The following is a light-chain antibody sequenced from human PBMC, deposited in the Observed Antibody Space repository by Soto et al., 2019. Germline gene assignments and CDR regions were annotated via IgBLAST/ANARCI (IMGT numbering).Light chain of an antibody. CDR2: DAS. Sequence: EVVLTQSPDTLSLSPGERATFSCRASQSVGTNLAWYQQKPGQAPRLLIYDASNRATDIPARFTGSGSGTDFTLTLSSLEPEDFAVYYCQQRSNWPPFTFGPGTTVDFK. J-gene: IGKJ3*01. V-gene: IGKV3-11*01. CDR1: QSVGTN. CDR3: QQRSNWPPFT.